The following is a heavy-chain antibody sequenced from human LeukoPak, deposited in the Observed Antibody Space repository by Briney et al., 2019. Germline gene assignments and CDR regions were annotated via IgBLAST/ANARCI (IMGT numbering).Heavy chain of an antibody. V-gene: IGHV3-30-3*01. J-gene: IGHJ6*03. CDR1: GGTFSSYA. Sequence: SYKASGGTFSSYAMHCVRQAPGKGLEWVALISYDGSSQSYADSVKGRFTISRDNSKNTLYLQMNSLRAEDTAVYYCATCLGSWHCCHNVTTGSDPGAMEYWSPSPQFYMDVWGKGTTVTVSS. CDR3: ATCLGSWHCCHNVTTGSDPGAMEYWSPSPQFYMDV. D-gene: IGHD1-1*01. CDR2: ISYDGSSQ.